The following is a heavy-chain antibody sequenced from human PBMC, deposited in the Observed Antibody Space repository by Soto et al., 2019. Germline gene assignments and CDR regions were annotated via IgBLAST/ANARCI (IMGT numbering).Heavy chain of an antibody. CDR1: GFTFDDYA. CDR2: ISWNSVRI. Sequence: EVQLVESGGGLVQPGRSLRLSCAASGFTFDDYAMHWVRQAPGKGLEWVSGISWNSVRIVYADSVKGRFTIFRDNAKTSLYLQMNSLRPEDTAFYYCAKDTRIWPGNWFGSLGQGTLVTVA. D-gene: IGHD3-16*01. V-gene: IGHV3-9*01. J-gene: IGHJ5*01. CDR3: AKDTRIWPGNWFGS.